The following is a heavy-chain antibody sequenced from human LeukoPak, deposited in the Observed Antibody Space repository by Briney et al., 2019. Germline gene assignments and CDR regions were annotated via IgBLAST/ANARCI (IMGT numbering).Heavy chain of an antibody. CDR1: GGTFSSYA. J-gene: IGHJ6*03. CDR2: IIPIFGTA. V-gene: IGHV1-69*13. Sequence: SVKVSCKASGGTFSSYAISWVRQAPGQGLEWMGGIIPIFGTANYAQKFQGRVTITADESTSTAYMELSSLRSEDTAVYYCARGAAARYYYYYYMDVWGKGTTVTVSS. D-gene: IGHD6-13*01. CDR3: ARGAAARYYYYYYMDV.